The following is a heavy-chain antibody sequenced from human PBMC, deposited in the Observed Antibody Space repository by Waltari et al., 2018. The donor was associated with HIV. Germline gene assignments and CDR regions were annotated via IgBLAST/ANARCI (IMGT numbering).Heavy chain of an antibody. CDR2: TYYRSKWYN. D-gene: IGHD1-1*01. CDR1: GDSVSTKNGA. Sequence: QVQLQQSGPGLVIPSQTLSLTCAISGDSVSTKNGAWNWIRQSTSRGLEWMGRTYYRSKWYNDYAASVKSRISINPDTSKNQFSLHLNSVTPEDTAVYYCARSPGRTSDFDYWGQGTLVTVSS. V-gene: IGHV6-1*01. J-gene: IGHJ4*02. CDR3: ARSPGRTSDFDY.